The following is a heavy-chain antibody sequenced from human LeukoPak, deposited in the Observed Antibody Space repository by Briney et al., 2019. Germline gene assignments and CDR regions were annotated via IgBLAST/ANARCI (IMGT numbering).Heavy chain of an antibody. V-gene: IGHV3-23*01. CDR2: ISGSGGST. D-gene: IGHD6-13*01. Sequence: GGSLRLSCAASGFTFSSYAMSWVRQAPGKGLEWVSAISGSGGSTYYADSVKGRFTISRDNSKNTLYLQMNSLRAEDTAVYYCARDPTPSYSSSWDDYWGQGTLVTVSS. CDR3: ARDPTPSYSSSWDDY. J-gene: IGHJ4*02. CDR1: GFTFSSYA.